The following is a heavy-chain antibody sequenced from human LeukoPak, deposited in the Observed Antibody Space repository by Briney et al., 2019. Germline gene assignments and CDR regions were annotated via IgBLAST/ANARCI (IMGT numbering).Heavy chain of an antibody. J-gene: IGHJ5*02. D-gene: IGHD3-10*01. CDR1: GASISSSSYY. V-gene: IGHV4-39*01. CDR2: IYYSGST. CDR3: ARQKASGSYYKVLNWFDP. Sequence: PSETLSLTCTVSGASISSSSYYWGWIRQPPGKGLEWIGSIYYSGSTYYNPSLKSRVTISVDTSKNQFSLKLSSVTAADTAVYYCARQKASGSYYKVLNWFDPWGQGTLVTVSS.